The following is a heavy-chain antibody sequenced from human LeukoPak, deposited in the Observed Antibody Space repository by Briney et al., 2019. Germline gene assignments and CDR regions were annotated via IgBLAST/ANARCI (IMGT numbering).Heavy chain of an antibody. Sequence: ASETLSLTCTVSGGSISSSSYYWGWIRQPPGKGLEWIGSIYYSGSTYYNPPLKSRVTISVDTSKNQFSLKLSSVTAADTAVYYCARIMAGSFDYWGQGTLVTVSS. V-gene: IGHV4-39*01. CDR2: IYYSGST. CDR3: ARIMAGSFDY. J-gene: IGHJ4*02. CDR1: GGSISSSSYY. D-gene: IGHD6-19*01.